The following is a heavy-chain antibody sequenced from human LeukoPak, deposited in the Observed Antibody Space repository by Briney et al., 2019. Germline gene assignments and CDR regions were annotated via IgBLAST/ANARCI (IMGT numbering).Heavy chain of an antibody. CDR3: AREWQNAGWYFDL. J-gene: IGHJ2*01. Sequence: PGGSLRLSCAASGFTFSSYWMHWVRQAPGKGLVWVSRINSDGSSTSYADSVKGRFTISRDNAKNTLFLQMNSLRAEDTAVYYCAREWQNAGWYFDLWGRGTLVTVSS. V-gene: IGHV3-74*01. D-gene: IGHD5-12*01. CDR1: GFTFSSYW. CDR2: INSDGSST.